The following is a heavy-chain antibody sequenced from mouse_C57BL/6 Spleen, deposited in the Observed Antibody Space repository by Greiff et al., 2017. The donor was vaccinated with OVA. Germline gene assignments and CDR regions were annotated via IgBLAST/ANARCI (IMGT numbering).Heavy chain of an antibody. Sequence: EVQLVESGPGLVKPSQSLSLTCSVTGYSITSGYYWNWIRQFPGNKLEWMGYISYDGSNNYNPSLKNRISITRDTSKNQFFLKLNSVTTEDTATYYCARVGIYYDYDDAMDYWGQGTSVTVSS. CDR1: GYSITSGYY. D-gene: IGHD2-4*01. CDR2: ISYDGSN. CDR3: ARVGIYYDYDDAMDY. J-gene: IGHJ4*01. V-gene: IGHV3-6*01.